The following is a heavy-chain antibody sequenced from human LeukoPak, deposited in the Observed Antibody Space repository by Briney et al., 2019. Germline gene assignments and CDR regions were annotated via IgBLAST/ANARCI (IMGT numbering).Heavy chain of an antibody. J-gene: IGHJ4*02. D-gene: IGHD3-9*01. CDR3: AREVNDILTGYYIPDWPNDY. Sequence: GSLRLSCAASGFTFSTFAMIWVRQPPGKGLEWVSSISSSSSYIYYADSVKGRFTISRDNAKNSLYLQMNSLRAEDTAVYYCAREVNDILTGYYIPDWPNDYWGQGTLVTVSS. CDR1: GFTFSTFA. CDR2: ISSSSSYI. V-gene: IGHV3-21*01.